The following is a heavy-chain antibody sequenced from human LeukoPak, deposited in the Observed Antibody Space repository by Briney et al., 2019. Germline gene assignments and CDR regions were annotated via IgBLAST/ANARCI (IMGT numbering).Heavy chain of an antibody. CDR1: GDSVSSNSAA. J-gene: IGHJ4*02. CDR2: TYYRSKWYN. CDR3: TRSPQEAAEFDY. V-gene: IGHV6-1*01. D-gene: IGHD6-25*01. Sequence: SQTLSLTCAISGDSVSSNSAAWSWIRQSPSRGLEWLGRTYYRSKWYNDYAISVKSRITINPDTSKNQFSLRLNSVTPEDTAVYYCTRSPQEAAEFDYWGQGTLVTVSS.